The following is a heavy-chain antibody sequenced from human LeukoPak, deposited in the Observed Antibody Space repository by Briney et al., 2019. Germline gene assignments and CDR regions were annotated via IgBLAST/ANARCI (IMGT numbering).Heavy chain of an antibody. CDR1: GYTFTSYG. CDR3: ARDTRYSSAWYDN. D-gene: IGHD2-15*01. J-gene: IGHJ5*02. Sequence: GASVKVSCKASGYTFTSYGISWVRQAPGQGLEWMGWITDYNRNTYYAQKFQGRVTITIDTSTSTAYMELRSLRSDDTAVYYCARDTRYSSAWYDNWGQGTLVTVSS. V-gene: IGHV1-18*01. CDR2: ITDYNRNT.